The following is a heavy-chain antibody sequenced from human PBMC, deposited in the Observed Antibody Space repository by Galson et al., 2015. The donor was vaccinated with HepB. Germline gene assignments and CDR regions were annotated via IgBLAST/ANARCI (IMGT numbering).Heavy chain of an antibody. Sequence: SVKVSCKASGYTFTTYYLHWVRQAPGQGLEWMGIINPSSGDTRYAQKFQGRLTMTRDTSTSTVYMELSSLRSEDTAVYSCAREGAGYYDSSGCHFDYWGQGTLVTVSS. D-gene: IGHD3-22*01. CDR2: INPSSGDT. J-gene: IGHJ4*02. V-gene: IGHV1-46*01. CDR3: AREGAGYYDSSGCHFDY. CDR1: GYTFTTYY.